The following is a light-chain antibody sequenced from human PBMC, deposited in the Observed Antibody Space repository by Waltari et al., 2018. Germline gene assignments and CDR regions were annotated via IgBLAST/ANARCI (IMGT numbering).Light chain of an antibody. CDR1: SLLHSDGKT. J-gene: IGLJ2*01. V-gene: IGLV3-1*01. Sequence: PLSLSVTPGQPASISCKSSQSLLHSDGKTYLYWYLQKPGQSPVLVIYQDSKRPSGIPERFSGSNSGNTATLTISGTQAMDEADYYCQAWDSSTEVVFGGGTKLTVL. CDR3: QAWDSSTEVV. CDR2: QDS.